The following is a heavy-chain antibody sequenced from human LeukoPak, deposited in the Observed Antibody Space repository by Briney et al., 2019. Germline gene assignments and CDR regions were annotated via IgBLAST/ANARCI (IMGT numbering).Heavy chain of an antibody. V-gene: IGHV4-39*01. Sequence: SETLSLTCTVSGGSISSYYWSWIRQPPGKGLEWIGSIYYSGSTYYNPSLKSRVTISVDTSKNQFSLKLSSVTAADTAVYYCARLVSAWWGGVGYWGQGTLVTVSS. CDR2: IYYSGST. D-gene: IGHD2-15*01. CDR3: ARLVSAWWGGVGY. J-gene: IGHJ4*02. CDR1: GGSISSYY.